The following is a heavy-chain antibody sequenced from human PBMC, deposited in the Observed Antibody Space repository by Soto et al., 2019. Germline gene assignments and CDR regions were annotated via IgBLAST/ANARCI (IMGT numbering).Heavy chain of an antibody. CDR1: GYTLTELS. D-gene: IGHD6-6*01. V-gene: IGHV1-24*01. CDR2: FDPEDGET. Sequence: GASVKVSCKVSGYTLTELSMHWVRQAPGKGVEWMGGFDPEDGETIYAQKFQGRVTMTEDTSTNTAYMELSSLRAEDTAVYYCATDLPFRIVARPQDNYYYYYCMDVWGQGTTVTVSS. CDR3: ATDLPFRIVARPQDNYYYYYCMDV. J-gene: IGHJ6*02.